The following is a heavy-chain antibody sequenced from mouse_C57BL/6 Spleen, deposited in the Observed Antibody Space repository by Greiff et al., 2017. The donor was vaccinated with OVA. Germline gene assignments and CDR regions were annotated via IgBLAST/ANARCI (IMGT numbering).Heavy chain of an antibody. Sequence: QVQLQQSGAELVRPGASVTLSCKASGYTFTDYEMHWVKQTPVNGLEWIGAIDPETGGTAYNQKFKGKAILTADKSSSTAYMELRSLTSEDSAVYYCTRHDGYPAWFAYWGQGTLVTVSA. J-gene: IGHJ3*01. CDR1: GYTFTDYE. D-gene: IGHD2-3*01. CDR2: IDPETGGT. V-gene: IGHV1-15*01. CDR3: TRHDGYPAWFAY.